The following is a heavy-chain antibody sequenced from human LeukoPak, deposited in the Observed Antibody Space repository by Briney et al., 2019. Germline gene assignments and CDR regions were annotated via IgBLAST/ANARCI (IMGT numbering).Heavy chain of an antibody. CDR3: ARDPQLPSHFDY. J-gene: IGHJ4*02. V-gene: IGHV1-2*02. CDR1: GYTFTGYY. D-gene: IGHD5-24*01. CDR2: INPNSGGT. Sequence: ASVKVSCKASGYTFTGYYMHWVRQAPGQGLEWMGWINPNSGGTNYAQKFQGRVTMTRDTSISAAYMELSRLRSDDTAVYYCARDPQLPSHFDYWGQGTLVTVSS.